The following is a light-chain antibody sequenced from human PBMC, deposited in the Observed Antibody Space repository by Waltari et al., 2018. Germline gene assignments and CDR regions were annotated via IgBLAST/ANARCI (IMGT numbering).Light chain of an antibody. CDR1: QSISRN. V-gene: IGKV3-15*01. CDR2: AAS. J-gene: IGKJ4*01. Sequence: ETIMTQSPATLSVSPGARATLFCRASQSISRNLACYQQKPGQAPSLVMYAASTRATGIPARFSGSGSGTEFTLTISSLQSEDCALYDCEQYDAWPLTFGGGTKVEIK. CDR3: EQYDAWPLT.